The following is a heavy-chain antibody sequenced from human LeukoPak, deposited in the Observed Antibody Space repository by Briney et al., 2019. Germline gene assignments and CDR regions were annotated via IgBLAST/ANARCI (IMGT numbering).Heavy chain of an antibody. D-gene: IGHD6-19*01. CDR2: IYYSGST. J-gene: IGHJ4*02. V-gene: IGHV4-59*08. Sequence: PSETLSLTCTVSGGSISSYYWSWIRQPPGKGLEWIGYIYYSGSTNYNPSLKSRVTISVDTSKNQFSLKLSSVTAADTAVYYCARHRAGQWLVTPTEYYFDYWGQGTLVTVSS. CDR3: ARHRAGQWLVTPTEYYFDY. CDR1: GGSISSYY.